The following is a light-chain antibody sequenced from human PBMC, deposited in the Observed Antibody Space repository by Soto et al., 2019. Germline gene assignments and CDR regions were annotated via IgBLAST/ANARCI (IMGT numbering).Light chain of an antibody. CDR3: QQRSNWPPYT. CDR2: DAS. Sequence: EIVLTQSPATLSLSPGERATLSCRASQSVSSYLAWYQQKPGQAHRLLIYDASNRATGIPARFSGSGTGTDFTLTISRLEPEDFAVYYCQQRSNWPPYTFGQGTQLENK. CDR1: QSVSSY. J-gene: IGKJ2*01. V-gene: IGKV3-11*01.